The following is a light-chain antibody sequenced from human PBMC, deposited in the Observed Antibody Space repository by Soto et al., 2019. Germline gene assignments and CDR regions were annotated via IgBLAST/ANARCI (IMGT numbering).Light chain of an antibody. V-gene: IGKV1-5*01. J-gene: IGKJ1*01. Sequence: DILMSLSPSTLSASVGDRVTITCRASQNIDKWLAWHQQRRGKAPKLLIYDASSLEIGVPSRFSASGSGTEFTLTISSLQPDDFATYYCQPYDSYAPWTIGQGTKV. CDR3: QPYDSYAPWT. CDR2: DAS. CDR1: QNIDKW.